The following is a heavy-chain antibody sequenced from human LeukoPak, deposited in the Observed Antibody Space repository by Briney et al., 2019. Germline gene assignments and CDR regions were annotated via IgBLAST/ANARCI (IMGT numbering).Heavy chain of an antibody. D-gene: IGHD4-23*01. CDR2: INHSGST. CDR3: ASSANYGGNSGYFDY. Sequence: PSETLSLTCAVYGGSFSGYYWSWIRQPPGKGLEWIGEINHSGSTNYNPSLKSRVTISVDTPKNQFSLKLSSVTAADTAVYYCASSANYGGNSGYFDYWGQGTLVTVSS. V-gene: IGHV4-34*01. CDR1: GGSFSGYY. J-gene: IGHJ4*02.